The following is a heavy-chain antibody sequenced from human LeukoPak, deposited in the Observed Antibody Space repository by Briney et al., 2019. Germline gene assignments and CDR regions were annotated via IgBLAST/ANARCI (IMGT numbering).Heavy chain of an antibody. V-gene: IGHV3-23*01. CDR2: ISESGGGT. D-gene: IGHD3-10*01. J-gene: IGHJ4*02. CDR3: AKRGIVIRRVILIGFHKEAYYFDY. Sequence: QTGGSLRLSCVVSGITLSDYGMSWVRQAPGKGLEWVSGISESGGGTNYADSVKGRFIISRDNSKNTVYLQMNSLRAEDTAVYFCAKRGIVIRRVILIGFHKEAYYFDYWGQGILVTVSS. CDR1: GITLSDYG.